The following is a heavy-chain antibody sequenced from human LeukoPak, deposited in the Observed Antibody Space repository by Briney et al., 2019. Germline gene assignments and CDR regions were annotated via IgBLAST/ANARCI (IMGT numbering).Heavy chain of an antibody. CDR1: GLTFKSQD. J-gene: IGHJ3*02. CDR3: TKPKEAYGRRAFDI. V-gene: IGHV3-23*01. Sequence: GGSLRLFCAASGLTFKSQDLNWVREAPGKGLEWVSGISGSGGSIYYADSVKGRFTISRDNSQNALYLQINSLRAEDTGVYHFTKPKEAYGRRAFDIWGQGTMVTVSS. D-gene: IGHD3-16*01. CDR2: ISGSGGSI.